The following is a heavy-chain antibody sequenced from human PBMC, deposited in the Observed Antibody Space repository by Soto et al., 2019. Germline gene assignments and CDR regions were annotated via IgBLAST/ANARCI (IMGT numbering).Heavy chain of an antibody. CDR2: IYSGGST. Sequence: PLGSLRLSFAASGFTVSNNYMTWVVRAPGKGLEWVSVIYSGGSTYYADSVKGRFTLSRDNSKNTLYLQMNSLRAEDTAVYYCARGYDSSGFYYEYWGQGTLVTVSS. CDR3: ARGYDSSGFYYEY. V-gene: IGHV3-66*01. CDR1: GFTVSNNY. D-gene: IGHD3-22*01. J-gene: IGHJ4*02.